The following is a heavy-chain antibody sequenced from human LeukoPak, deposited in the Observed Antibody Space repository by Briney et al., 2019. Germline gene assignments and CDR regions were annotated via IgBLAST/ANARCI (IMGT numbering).Heavy chain of an antibody. V-gene: IGHV3-33*01. CDR1: GFTFSSYG. CDR2: IWYDGSNK. CDR3: ARGDGYNDAEYLQH. Sequence: GGSPRLSCAASGFTFSSYGMHWVRQAPGKAREWVAVIWYDGSNKYYGDSVKGRFTISRDNSKKTLYLQMNSLRVEDTVGYYCARGDGYNDAEYLQHWGQGTLVTVS. D-gene: IGHD5-24*01. J-gene: IGHJ1*01.